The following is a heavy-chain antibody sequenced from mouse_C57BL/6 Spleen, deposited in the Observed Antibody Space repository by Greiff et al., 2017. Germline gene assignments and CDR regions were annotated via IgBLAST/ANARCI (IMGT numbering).Heavy chain of an antibody. V-gene: IGHV1-15*01. CDR1: GYTFTDYE. D-gene: IGHD2-5*01. CDR2: IDPETGGT. Sequence: VQLQQSGAELVRPGASVTLSCKASGYTFTDYEMHWVKQTPVHGLEWIGAIDPETGGTAYNQKFKGKAILTADKSSSTAYMELRSLTSEDSAVYYCTSRNSNYVGFAYWGQGTLVTVSA. J-gene: IGHJ3*01. CDR3: TSRNSNYVGFAY.